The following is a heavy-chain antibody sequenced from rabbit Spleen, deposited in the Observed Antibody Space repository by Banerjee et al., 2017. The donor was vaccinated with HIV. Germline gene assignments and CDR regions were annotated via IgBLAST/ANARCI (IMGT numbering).Heavy chain of an antibody. CDR2: IYGGSGGST. CDR3: ARFPDGIHYTKLDL. V-gene: IGHV1S45*01. D-gene: IGHD8-1*01. J-gene: IGHJ6*01. CDR1: GFTLSSYYM. Sequence: QEQLKESGGGLVQPGGSLKLSCKASGFTLSSYYMNWVRQAPGKGPEWIACIYGGSGGSTKYASWAKGRFTISKTSSTMVTLQMTSLTAADTATYFCARFPDGIHYTKLDLWGPGTLVTVS.